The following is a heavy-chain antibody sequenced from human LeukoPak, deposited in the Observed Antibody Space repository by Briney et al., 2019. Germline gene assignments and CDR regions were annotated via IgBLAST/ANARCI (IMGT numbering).Heavy chain of an antibody. Sequence: GRSLRLSCAASGFTFSSYAMHWVRQAPGKGLEWVAVISYDGSNKYYADSVKGRFTNSRDNSKNTLYLQMNSLRAEDTAVYYCARDRSNYCTNGVCYIFDYWGQGTLVTVSS. CDR3: ARDRSNYCTNGVCYIFDY. CDR2: ISYDGSNK. D-gene: IGHD2-8*01. CDR1: GFTFSSYA. J-gene: IGHJ4*02. V-gene: IGHV3-30-3*01.